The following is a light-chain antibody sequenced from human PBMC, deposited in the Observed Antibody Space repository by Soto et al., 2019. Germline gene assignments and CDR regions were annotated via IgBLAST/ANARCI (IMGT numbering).Light chain of an antibody. Sequence: QSVLPQPPSASGSPGQSVAISCTGISSDVGGYNYVSWYQQHPGKAPKLMIYEVNKRPSGVPDRFSGSKSGNTASLTVSGLQAEDEADYYCSSYAGSSNVFGTGTQVTVL. CDR3: SSYAGSSNV. CDR2: EVN. J-gene: IGLJ1*01. V-gene: IGLV2-8*01. CDR1: SSDVGGYNY.